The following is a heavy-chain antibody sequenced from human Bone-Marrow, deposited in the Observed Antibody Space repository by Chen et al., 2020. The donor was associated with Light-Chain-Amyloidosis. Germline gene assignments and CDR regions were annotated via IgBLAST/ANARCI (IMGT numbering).Heavy chain of an antibody. V-gene: IGHV3-30-3*01. J-gene: IGHJ4*02. CDR1: GLTFSSDA. CDR2: ISNDGTLK. Sequence: QVQLVESGGGVVQPERSLRLSCAASGLTFSSDAMHWVRQAPGKGLEWVAVISNDGTLKYYADAVRGRFTVSRDNSKNTLYLQMDGLRAEDTAVYYCARENYYISGRSQVLGALDHWGQGTLVSVSS. D-gene: IGHD3-10*01. CDR3: ARENYYISGRSQVLGALDH.